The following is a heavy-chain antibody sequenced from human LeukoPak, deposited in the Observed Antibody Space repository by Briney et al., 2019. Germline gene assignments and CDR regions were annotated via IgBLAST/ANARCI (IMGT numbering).Heavy chain of an antibody. CDR1: GYTFTGYY. CDR2: INPSGGVT. CDR3: ASPYSNLDGGHDAFEI. Sequence: GASVKVSCKASGYTFTGYYMHWVRQAPGQGLEWMGNINPSGGVTSYAPKFQGRVTMTRDTSTSTVYMELSSLRSDDTAVYYCASPYSNLDGGHDAFEIWGQGTMVTVSS. V-gene: IGHV1-46*01. D-gene: IGHD1-26*01. J-gene: IGHJ3*02.